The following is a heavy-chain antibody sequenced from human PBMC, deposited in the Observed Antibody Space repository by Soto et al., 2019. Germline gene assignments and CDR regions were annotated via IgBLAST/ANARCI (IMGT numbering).Heavy chain of an antibody. J-gene: IGHJ6*02. Sequence: SETLSLTCSVSGGSVRSGNHFWNWIRHPPGRRLEWLGYMYYTGVTNYNPSLKSRVSMSVDTSKNQFSLKLTSLAAADTAVYYCARGGEPLGYYGLDVWGQGIPVTVSS. CDR2: MYYTGVT. V-gene: IGHV4-61*01. D-gene: IGHD3-10*01. CDR3: ARGGEPLGYYGLDV. CDR1: GGSVRSGNHF.